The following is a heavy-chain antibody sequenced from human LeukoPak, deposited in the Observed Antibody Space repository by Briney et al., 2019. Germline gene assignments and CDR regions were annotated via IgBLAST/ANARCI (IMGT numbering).Heavy chain of an antibody. CDR3: ARDSQPFWSGNYTEKYSKP. D-gene: IGHD3-3*01. Sequence: GGFLRLSCAASGFTFSSYSMNWVRQAPGKGLEWVSSISSSSSYIYYADSVKGRFTISRDNAKNSLYLQMNSLRAEDTAVYYCARDSQPFWSGNYTEKYSKPWGKAPLV. J-gene: IGHJ5*02. V-gene: IGHV3-21*01. CDR2: ISSSSSYI. CDR1: GFTFSSYS.